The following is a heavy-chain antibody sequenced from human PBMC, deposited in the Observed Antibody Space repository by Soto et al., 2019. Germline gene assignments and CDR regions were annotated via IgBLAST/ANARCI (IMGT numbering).Heavy chain of an antibody. J-gene: IGHJ4*02. CDR2: INSDGSST. CDR1: GFTFSSYW. CDR3: ARAAYYYDSSGLYYFDY. Sequence: EVQLVESGGGLVQPGGSLRLSCAASGFTFSSYWMHWVRRAPGKGLVWVSRINSDGSSTSYADSVKGRFTISRDNAKNTLYLQMNSLRAEDTAVYYCARAAYYYDSSGLYYFDYWGQGTLVTVSS. D-gene: IGHD3-22*01. V-gene: IGHV3-74*01.